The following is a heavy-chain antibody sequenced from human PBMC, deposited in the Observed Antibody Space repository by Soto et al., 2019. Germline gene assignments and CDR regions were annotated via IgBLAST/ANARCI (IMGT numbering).Heavy chain of an antibody. V-gene: IGHV1-8*01. CDR2: MNPNSGNT. J-gene: IGHJ6*02. D-gene: IGHD3-22*01. CDR1: GYTFTSYD. Sequence: QVQLVQSGAEVKKPGASVKVSCKASGYTFTSYDINWVRQATGQGLEWMGWMNPNSGNTGYAQKFQGRVTMTRNTSISTAYMELSSLRSEDTAVYYCARHSAGITMIAYGMDVWGQGTTVTVSS. CDR3: ARHSAGITMIAYGMDV.